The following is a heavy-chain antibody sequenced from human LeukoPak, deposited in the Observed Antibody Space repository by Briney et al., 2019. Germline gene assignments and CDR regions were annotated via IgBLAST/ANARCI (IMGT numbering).Heavy chain of an antibody. J-gene: IGHJ4*02. CDR2: INSVGSNT. CDR3: ARDVAYSGYD. CDR1: GFTFSSSW. Sequence: GESLRLSCAASGFTFSSSWMRWVRQAPGKGLVWVSRINSVGSNTTYADSVKGRFIISRDNAKNTVFLQMNSLRAEDTAVYYCARDVAYSGYDWGQGTLVTVSS. V-gene: IGHV3-74*01. D-gene: IGHD5-12*01.